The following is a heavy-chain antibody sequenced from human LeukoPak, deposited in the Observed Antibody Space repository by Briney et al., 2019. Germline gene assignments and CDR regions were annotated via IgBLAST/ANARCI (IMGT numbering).Heavy chain of an antibody. CDR3: ARDYFGTPPPDY. CDR1: GYTFSSYG. V-gene: IGHV1-18*01. J-gene: IGHJ4*02. D-gene: IGHD3-10*01. CDR2: ISAYNGNT. Sequence: ASVKVSCKASGYTFSSYGFSWVRQAPGQGLEWMGWISAYNGNTNYAQKLQGRVAMTTDTSTSTAYMELRSLRSDDTAVYYCARDYFGTPPPDYWGQGTLVTVSS.